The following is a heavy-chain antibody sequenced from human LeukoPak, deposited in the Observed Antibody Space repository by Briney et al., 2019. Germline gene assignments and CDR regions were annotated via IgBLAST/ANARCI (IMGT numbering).Heavy chain of an antibody. J-gene: IGHJ4*02. CDR3: ARLTRGSGWTYYFDY. Sequence: SETLSLTYTVSGGSISSYYWSWIRQPPGKGLEWIGFINYSGSTNYNPSLKSRVTKSVDTSKNQFSLKLSSVTAADTAIYYCARLTRGSGWTYYFDYWGQGILVTVSS. V-gene: IGHV4-59*01. CDR1: GGSISSYY. CDR2: INYSGST. D-gene: IGHD6-19*01.